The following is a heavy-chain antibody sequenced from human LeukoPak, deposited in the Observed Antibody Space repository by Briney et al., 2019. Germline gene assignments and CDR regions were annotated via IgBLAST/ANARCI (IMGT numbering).Heavy chain of an antibody. Sequence: SETLSLTCAVYGGSFSGYYWSWIRQPPGKGLEWIGEINHSGSTNYNPSLKSRVTISVDTSKNQFSLKLSSVTAADTAVYYCARDKFNYWGQGTLVTVSS. CDR1: GGSFSGYY. V-gene: IGHV4-34*01. CDR3: ARDKFNY. CDR2: INHSGST. J-gene: IGHJ4*02.